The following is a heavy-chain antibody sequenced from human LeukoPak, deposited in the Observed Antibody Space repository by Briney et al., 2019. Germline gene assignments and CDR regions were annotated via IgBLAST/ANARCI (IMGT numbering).Heavy chain of an antibody. CDR3: ARDPLYYYDSSGYSEPNFDY. CDR2: ISAYNGNT. V-gene: IGHV1-18*01. D-gene: IGHD3-22*01. Sequence: ASVKVSCKASGYTFTSYGISWVRQAPGQGLEWMGWISAYNGNTNYAQKLQGRVTKTTDTSTSTAYMELRSLRSDDTAVYYCARDPLYYYDSSGYSEPNFDYWGQGTLVTVSS. CDR1: GYTFTSYG. J-gene: IGHJ4*02.